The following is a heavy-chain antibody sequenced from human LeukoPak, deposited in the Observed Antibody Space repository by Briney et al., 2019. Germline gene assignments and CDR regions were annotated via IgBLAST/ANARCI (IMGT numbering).Heavy chain of an antibody. CDR3: ARHQGPDIAAAGYDY. CDR1: GGSISSYY. CDR2: IYYSGST. V-gene: IGHV4-59*08. J-gene: IGHJ4*02. D-gene: IGHD6-13*01. Sequence: SETLSLTCTVSGGSISSYYWSWIRQPPGKGLEWIGYIYYSGSTNYNPSLKSRVTISVDTSKNQFSLKLSSVTPADTAVYYCARHQGPDIAAAGYDYWGQGTLVTVSS.